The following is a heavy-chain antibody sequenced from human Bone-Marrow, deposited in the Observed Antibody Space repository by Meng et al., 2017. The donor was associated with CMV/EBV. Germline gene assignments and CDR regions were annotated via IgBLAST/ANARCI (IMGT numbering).Heavy chain of an antibody. V-gene: IGHV3-30*02. J-gene: IGHJ4*02. CDR2: IRYDGSTK. Sequence: GESLKISCAASGFTFSSYAMHWVRQAPGKGLEWVAFIRYDGSTKYFADSIKGRFTMSRDNSKNTLYLQMNSLRTEDTAVYYCAKAQYSYDSIASGGWGQGTLVTVSS. CDR1: GFTFSSYA. CDR3: AKAQYSYDSIASGG. D-gene: IGHD3-22*01.